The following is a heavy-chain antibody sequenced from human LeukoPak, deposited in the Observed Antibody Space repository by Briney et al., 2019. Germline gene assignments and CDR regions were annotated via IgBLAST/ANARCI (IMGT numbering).Heavy chain of an antibody. D-gene: IGHD3-22*01. Sequence: GGSLSFSCAASRFTFRSYGMHWAGRAPGKGLEWWAFIRYDGSNKYSADSVKGRFTISRDNSKNTLYLQMNSLRAEDTAVYYCAKDSSGFNLDYWGQGTLVTVSS. CDR1: RFTFRSYG. CDR2: IRYDGSNK. CDR3: AKDSSGFNLDY. V-gene: IGHV3-30*02. J-gene: IGHJ4*02.